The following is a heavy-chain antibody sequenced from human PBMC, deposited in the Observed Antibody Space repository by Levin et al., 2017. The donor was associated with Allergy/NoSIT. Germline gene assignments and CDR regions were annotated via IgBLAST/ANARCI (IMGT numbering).Heavy chain of an antibody. CDR3: AKDLDPGGVAAAGTYYYYGMDV. Sequence: PGGSLRLSCAASGFTFSSYGMHWVRQAPGKGLEWVAVISYDGSNKYYADSVKGRFTISRDNSKNTLYLQMNSLRAEDTAVYYCAKDLDPGGVAAAGTYYYYGMDVWGQGTTVTVSS. CDR1: GFTFSSYG. V-gene: IGHV3-30*18. D-gene: IGHD6-13*01. J-gene: IGHJ6*02. CDR2: ISYDGSNK.